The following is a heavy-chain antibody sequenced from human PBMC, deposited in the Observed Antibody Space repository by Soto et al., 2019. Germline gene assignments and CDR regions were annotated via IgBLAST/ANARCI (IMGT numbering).Heavy chain of an antibody. CDR1: GGSISNYC. D-gene: IGHD5-18*01. V-gene: IGHV4-59*01. CDR3: AKDSGYNYGYFRWFDP. CDR2: IFYSGST. Sequence: TSETLSLPCTVSGGSISNYCWSWIRQPPGRGLEWIGHIFYSGSTNYNPALKSRVTISVDTSKSQFSLKLSSVTAADSAVYYCAKDSGYNYGYFRWFDPWGQGTLVTVSS. J-gene: IGHJ5*02.